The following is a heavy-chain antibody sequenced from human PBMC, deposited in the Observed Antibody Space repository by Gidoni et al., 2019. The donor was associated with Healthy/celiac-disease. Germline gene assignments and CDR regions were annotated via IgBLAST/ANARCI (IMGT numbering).Heavy chain of an antibody. J-gene: IGHJ4*02. Sequence: EVQLVESGGGLVQPWRSLRLSCTASGFTLGDYAMSWVRQAPGKGLEWVGFIRSKAYGGTTEYAASVKGRFTISRDDSKSIAYLQMNSLKTEDTAVYYCTAVRGVNWGQGTLVTVSS. CDR3: TAVRGVN. CDR2: IRSKAYGGTT. V-gene: IGHV3-49*04. D-gene: IGHD3-10*01. CDR1: GFTLGDYA.